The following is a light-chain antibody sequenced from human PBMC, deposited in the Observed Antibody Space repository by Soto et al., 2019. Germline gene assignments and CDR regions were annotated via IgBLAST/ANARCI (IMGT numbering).Light chain of an antibody. V-gene: IGKV3-20*01. J-gene: IGKJ1*01. CDR2: GAS. CDR1: QSVSSRF. CDR3: QQYESSRT. Sequence: EIVLTQSPGTLSLSPGERAILSCRASQSVSSRFLAWYQQKPGQAPKVLIYGASTRATGIPDRFSGSGSGTDFTLTISRLEPEDFAVYYCQQYESSRTFGQGTKVEMK.